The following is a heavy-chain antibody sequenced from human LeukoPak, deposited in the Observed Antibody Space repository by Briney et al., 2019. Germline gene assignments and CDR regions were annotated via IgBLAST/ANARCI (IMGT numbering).Heavy chain of an antibody. Sequence: SETLSLTCTVSGGSTSSYYWSWIRQPPGKGLEWIGYIYDSGSTNYNPSLKSRVTISVDTSKNQFSLKLSSVTAADTAVYYCARGGSGYDSFYYYGMDVWGQGTTVTVSS. V-gene: IGHV4-59*01. CDR2: IYDSGST. CDR3: ARGGSGYDSFYYYGMDV. CDR1: GGSTSSYY. D-gene: IGHD5-12*01. J-gene: IGHJ6*02.